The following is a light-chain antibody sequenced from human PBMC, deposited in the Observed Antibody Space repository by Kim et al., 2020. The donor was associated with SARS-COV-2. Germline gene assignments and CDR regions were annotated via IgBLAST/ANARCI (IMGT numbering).Light chain of an antibody. CDR2: DAS. J-gene: IGKJ1*01. V-gene: IGKV1-5*01. CDR1: QSISSW. CDR3: QQYNSYSPT. Sequence: DIQMTQSPSTLSASVGDRVTITCRASQSISSWLAWYQQKQGKAPKLLIYDASSLESGVPSRFSGSGSGTEFTLTISSLQPDDFATYYCQQYNSYSPTFGQGTKVDIK.